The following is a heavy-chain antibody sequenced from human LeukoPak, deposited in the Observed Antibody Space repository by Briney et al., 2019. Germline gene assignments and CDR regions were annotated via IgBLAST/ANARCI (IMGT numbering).Heavy chain of an antibody. CDR3: AKDQGGHIVATALDY. CDR2: ISYDGSNK. CDR1: GFTFSSYG. V-gene: IGHV3-30*18. D-gene: IGHD5-12*01. Sequence: PGRSLRLSCAASGFTFSSYGMHWVRQAPGKGLEWVAVISYDGSNKYYADSVKGRFTISRDNSKNTLYLQMNSLRAEDTAVYYRAKDQGGHIVATALDYWGQGTLVTVSS. J-gene: IGHJ4*02.